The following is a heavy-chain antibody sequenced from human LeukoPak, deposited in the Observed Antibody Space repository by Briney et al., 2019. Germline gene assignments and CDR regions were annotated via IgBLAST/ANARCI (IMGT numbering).Heavy chain of an antibody. J-gene: IGHJ6*02. CDR3: ARVSYYYYGMDV. CDR1: GGSFSGYY. CDR2: INHSGST. Sequence: SETLSLTCAVYGGSFSGYYWSWIRQPPGKGLEWIGEINHSGSTNYNPSLKSRVTISVDTSKNQFSLKLSSVTATDTAVYYCARVSYYYYGMDVWGQGTTVTVSS. V-gene: IGHV4-34*01.